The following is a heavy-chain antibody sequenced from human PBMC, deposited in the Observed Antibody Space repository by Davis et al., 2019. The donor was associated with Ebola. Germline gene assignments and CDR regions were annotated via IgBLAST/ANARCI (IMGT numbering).Heavy chain of an antibody. CDR1: GFTVSSNY. D-gene: IGHD3-22*01. Sequence: GESLKISCAASGFTVSSNYMSWVRQAPGKGLEWVSVIYSGGSTYYADSVKGRFTISRDNSKNTLYLQMNSLRAEDTAGYYCARPDYYYDSKGYLAGGGYYGMDVWGQGTTVTVSS. V-gene: IGHV3-66*01. J-gene: IGHJ6*02. CDR3: ARPDYYYDSKGYLAGGGYYGMDV. CDR2: IYSGGST.